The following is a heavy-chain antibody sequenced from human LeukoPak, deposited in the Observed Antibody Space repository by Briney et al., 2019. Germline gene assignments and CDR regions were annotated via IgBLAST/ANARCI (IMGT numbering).Heavy chain of an antibody. CDR3: ARVLLWFGEAGAFDI. Sequence: SETLSLTCTVSGGSISSYYWSWIRQPAGKGLEWIGRIYTSGSTNYNPSLKSRVTMSVDTSKNQFSLKLSSVTAADTAVYYCARVLLWFGEAGAFDIWGQGTMVTVSS. CDR1: GGSISSYY. J-gene: IGHJ3*02. V-gene: IGHV4-4*07. CDR2: IYTSGST. D-gene: IGHD3-10*01.